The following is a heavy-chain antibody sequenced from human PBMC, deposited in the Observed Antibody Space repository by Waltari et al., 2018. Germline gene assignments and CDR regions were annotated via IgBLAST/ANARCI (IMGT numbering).Heavy chain of an antibody. CDR2: ISGSGGST. CDR1: GFTFSSYA. J-gene: IGHJ4*02. V-gene: IGHV3-23*01. CDR3: AKDRVVITMIVVVSFYFDY. Sequence: EVQLLESGGGLVQPGGSLRLSCAASGFTFSSYAMSWVRQAPGKGLEWVSAISGSGGSTYYADSVKGRFTISRDKSKNTLYRQMNSLRAEDTAVYYCAKDRVVITMIVVVSFYFDYWGQGTLVTVSS. D-gene: IGHD3-22*01.